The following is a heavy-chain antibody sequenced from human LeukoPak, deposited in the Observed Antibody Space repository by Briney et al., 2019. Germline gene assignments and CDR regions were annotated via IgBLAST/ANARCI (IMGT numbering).Heavy chain of an antibody. V-gene: IGHV3-20*04. CDR2: INWNGGST. CDR1: GFTFDDYG. D-gene: IGHD1-14*01. Sequence: GGSLRLSCAASGFTFDDYGMSWVRQAPGKGLEWVSGINWNGGSTGYADSVKGRFTISRDNAKNSLYLQMNSLRAEDTALYYCARAPEGYYYYYYMDVWDKGTTVTVSS. CDR3: ARAPEGYYYYYYMDV. J-gene: IGHJ6*03.